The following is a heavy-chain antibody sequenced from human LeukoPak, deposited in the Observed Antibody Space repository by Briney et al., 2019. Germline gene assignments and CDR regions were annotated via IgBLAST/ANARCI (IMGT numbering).Heavy chain of an antibody. CDR3: ARDRGSSSSRVGYFDL. D-gene: IGHD6-6*01. V-gene: IGHV1-18*01. Sequence: ASVKVSCTASGYTFTSYGIIWVRQAPGQGREWMGWISAYNGNTNYAQKFQGRVTITTDTSTSTAYMELRSLRSDDTALYYCARDRGSSSSRVGYFDLWGRGTLVTVSS. CDR2: ISAYNGNT. CDR1: GYTFTSYG. J-gene: IGHJ2*01.